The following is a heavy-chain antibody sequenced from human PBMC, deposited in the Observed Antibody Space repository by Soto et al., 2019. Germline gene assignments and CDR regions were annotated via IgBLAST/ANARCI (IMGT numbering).Heavy chain of an antibody. D-gene: IGHD2-21*01. J-gene: IGHJ4*02. CDR3: VRGPFCGSECHFAY. Sequence: SDTLSLTCTVYGVSVSDYYWSWVRQPAVKGLEWIGRIRPGGNTNYSPSLMIRGTVSVDTSRNQFSLKLTSVTSTDTAVINFVRGPFCGSECHFAYWGQGALVTVS. CDR1: GVSVSDYY. CDR2: IRPGGNT. V-gene: IGHV4-4*07.